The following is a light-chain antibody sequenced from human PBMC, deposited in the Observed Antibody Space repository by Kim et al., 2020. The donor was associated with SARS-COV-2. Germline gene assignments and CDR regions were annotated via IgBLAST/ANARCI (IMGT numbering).Light chain of an antibody. J-gene: IGLJ2*01. Sequence: PGKTARVTCGGNNIGSKSVHWYQQKPGQAPVLVIYYDSDRPSGIPERFSGSNSGNTATLTISRVEAGDEADYYCQVWDSSSDHPVVFGGGTKLTVL. V-gene: IGLV3-21*04. CDR3: QVWDSSSDHPVV. CDR2: YDS. CDR1: NIGSKS.